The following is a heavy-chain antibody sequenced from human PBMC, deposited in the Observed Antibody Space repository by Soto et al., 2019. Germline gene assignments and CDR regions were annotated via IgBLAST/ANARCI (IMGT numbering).Heavy chain of an antibody. D-gene: IGHD6-13*01. Sequence: PGGSLRLSCAASGFTFSYYYMSWIRQAPGKGLEWVSYISSSGSTIYYADSVKGRFTISRDNSKNTLYLQMNSLRAEDTAVYYCAKFREQQLVRYYYYYGMDVWGQGTTVTVSS. CDR2: ISSSGSTI. J-gene: IGHJ6*02. CDR3: AKFREQQLVRYYYYYGMDV. CDR1: GFTFSYYY. V-gene: IGHV3-11*01.